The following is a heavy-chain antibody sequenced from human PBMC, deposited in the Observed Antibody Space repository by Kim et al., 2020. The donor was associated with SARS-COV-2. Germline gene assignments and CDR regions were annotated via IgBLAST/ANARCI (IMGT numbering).Heavy chain of an antibody. J-gene: IGHJ4*02. CDR3: ARVGAYGDYEYYFDY. Sequence: SETLSLTCTVSGGSISSYYWSWIRQPPGKGLEWIGYIYYSGSTNYNPSLKSRVTISVDTSKNQFSLKLSSVTAADTAVYYCARVGAYGDYEYYFDYWGQGTLVTVSS. V-gene: IGHV4-59*01. CDR1: GGSISSYY. CDR2: IYYSGST. D-gene: IGHD4-17*01.